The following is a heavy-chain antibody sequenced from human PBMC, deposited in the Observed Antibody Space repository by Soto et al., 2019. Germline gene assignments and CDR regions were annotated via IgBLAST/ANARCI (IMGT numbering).Heavy chain of an antibody. D-gene: IGHD2-15*01. CDR2: MYYSGST. J-gene: IGHJ4*02. CDR3: SRLTGYCSGGSCYSGSHFDY. Sequence: QLQLQESGPGLVKPSETLSLTCTVSGGSISSGSYYWGWTRQPPGKGLEFIGSMYYSGSTYYNPSLTSRVTLAVDTSRNKVSLRLSPVTAADTAVYYCSRLTGYCSGGSCYSGSHFDYWGQGILVTVSS. V-gene: IGHV4-39*01. CDR1: GGSISSGSYY.